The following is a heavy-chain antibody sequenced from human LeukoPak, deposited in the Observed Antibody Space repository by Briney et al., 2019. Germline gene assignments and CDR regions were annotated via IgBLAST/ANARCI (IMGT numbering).Heavy chain of an antibody. D-gene: IGHD3-3*01. J-gene: IGHJ3*02. V-gene: IGHV4-30-4*07. Sequence: SQTLSLTCAVSGGSISSGGYSWSWIRQPPGKGLEWIGYIYYSGSTNYNPSLKSRVTISVDTSKNQFSLKLSSVTAADTAAYYCARARSIYGGHDAFDIWGQGTMVTVSS. CDR3: ARARSIYGGHDAFDI. CDR1: GGSISSGGYS. CDR2: IYYSGST.